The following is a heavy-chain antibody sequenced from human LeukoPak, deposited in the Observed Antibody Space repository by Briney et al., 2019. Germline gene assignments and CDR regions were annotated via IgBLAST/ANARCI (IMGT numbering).Heavy chain of an antibody. CDR1: GYTFTRYG. CDR3: ARQLRYFDWCFDY. D-gene: IGHD3-9*01. V-gene: IGHV1-18*04. J-gene: IGHJ4*02. Sequence: ASVKVSCQGSGYTFTRYGISWVRQAPGQGVEGMGGISAYKGNTNYAQKLQGRVTMTTDTTTSTAYMELRSLRSDATAVYYCARQLRYFDWCFDYWGQGTLVTVSS. CDR2: ISAYKGNT.